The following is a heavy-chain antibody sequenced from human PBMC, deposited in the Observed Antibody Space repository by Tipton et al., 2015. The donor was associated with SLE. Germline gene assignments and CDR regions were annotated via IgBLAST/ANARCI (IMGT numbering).Heavy chain of an antibody. CDR1: GFSVSDNF. Sequence: SLRLSCAASGFSVSDNFMSWVRQAPGKGLEWVSLISGGGSTYYADSGQDRFTISRDKFKNTLYLQMNRLRAEDTAVYYCARMDGGYSRWCFDFWGQGTVVTVSS. CDR3: ARMDGGYSRWCFDF. V-gene: IGHV3-66*01. CDR2: ISGGGST. J-gene: IGHJ4*02. D-gene: IGHD1-26*01.